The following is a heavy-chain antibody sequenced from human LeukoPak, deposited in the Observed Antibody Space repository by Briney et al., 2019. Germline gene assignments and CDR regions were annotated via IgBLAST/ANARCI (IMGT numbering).Heavy chain of an antibody. J-gene: IGHJ5*02. CDR3: ARATVPWFDP. CDR2: INHSGST. CDR1: GGSFSGYY. V-gene: IGHV4-34*01. Sequence: SETLSLTCAVYGGSFSGYYWSWIRQPPGKGLGWIGEINHSGSTNYNPSLKSRVTISVDTSKNQFSLKLSSVTAADTAVYYCARATVPWFDPWGQGTLVTVSS. D-gene: IGHD4-17*01.